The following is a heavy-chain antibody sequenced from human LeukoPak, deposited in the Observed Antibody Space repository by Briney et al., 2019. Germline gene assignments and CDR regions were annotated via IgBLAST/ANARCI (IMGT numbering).Heavy chain of an antibody. CDR1: GFTFSSYE. J-gene: IGHJ6*02. CDR2: ISSSGSTI. D-gene: IGHD3-9*01. CDR3: ARDIHEYYDILTGFRHYYGMDV. Sequence: HPGGSLRLSCAASGFTFSSYEMNWVRQAPGKGLEWVSYISSSGSTIYYADSVKGRFTISRDNAKNSLYLQMNSMRAEDTAVYYCARDIHEYYDILTGFRHYYGMDVWGQGTTVTVSS. V-gene: IGHV3-48*03.